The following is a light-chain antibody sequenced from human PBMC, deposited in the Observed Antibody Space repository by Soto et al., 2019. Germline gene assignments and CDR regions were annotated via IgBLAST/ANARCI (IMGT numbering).Light chain of an antibody. J-gene: IGLJ1*01. CDR3: QSYDSSLSVLYV. V-gene: IGLV1-40*01. CDR1: SSNIGAGYD. Sequence: QSVLTQPPSVSGAPGQRVTISCTGSSSNIGAGYDVHWYQQLPGTAPKLLIYGNSNRPSGVPDRFSGSKSGTSASLAITGLQAMDEANYYCQSYDSSLSVLYVFGTGTKVTVL. CDR2: GNS.